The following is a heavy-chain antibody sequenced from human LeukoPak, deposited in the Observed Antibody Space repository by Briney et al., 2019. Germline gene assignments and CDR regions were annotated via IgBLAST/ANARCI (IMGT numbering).Heavy chain of an antibody. D-gene: IGHD6-13*01. CDR1: GYSFTSYW. J-gene: IGHJ4*02. CDR3: ARHRRYSSREYYFDY. CDR2: IYPGDSDT. Sequence: GESLKISCKGSGYSFTSYWIGWVRQMPGKGLEWMGIIYPGDSDTRYSPSFQGQVTISADKFISTAYLQWSSLKASDTAMYYCARHRRYSSREYYFDYWGQGTLVTVSS. V-gene: IGHV5-51*01.